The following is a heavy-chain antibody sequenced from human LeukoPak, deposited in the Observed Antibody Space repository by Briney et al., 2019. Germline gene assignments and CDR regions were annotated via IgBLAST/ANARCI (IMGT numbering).Heavy chain of an antibody. J-gene: IGHJ6*04. D-gene: IGHD6-19*01. CDR2: ISSRGSTI. CDR1: GFTFSSYE. V-gene: IGHV3-48*03. CDR3: AKGRIAVAGGSLMDV. Sequence: GGSLRLSCAASGFTFSSYEMNWVRQAPGKGLEWVSYISSRGSTIYYADSVKGRFTISRDNSKNTLYLQMNSLRAEDTAVYYCAKGRIAVAGGSLMDVWGKGTTVTVSS.